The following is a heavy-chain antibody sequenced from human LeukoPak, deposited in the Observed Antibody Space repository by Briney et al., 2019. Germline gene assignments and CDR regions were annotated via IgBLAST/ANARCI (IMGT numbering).Heavy chain of an antibody. Sequence: ASVKVSCKASGYTFTSYYMHWVRQAPGQGLEWMGIINPSGGSTSYARKFQGRVTMTRDTSTSTVYMELSSLRSEDTAVYYCARDQEGLELLGRGWFDPWGQGTLVTVSS. D-gene: IGHD1-7*01. CDR3: ARDQEGLELLGRGWFDP. CDR2: INPSGGST. J-gene: IGHJ5*02. V-gene: IGHV1-46*03. CDR1: GYTFTSYY.